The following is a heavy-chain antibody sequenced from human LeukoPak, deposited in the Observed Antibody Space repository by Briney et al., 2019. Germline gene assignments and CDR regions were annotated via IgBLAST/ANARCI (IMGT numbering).Heavy chain of an antibody. V-gene: IGHV5-10-1*01. Sequence: GESLKISCKGSGYSFTSYWISWVRQMPGKGLEWMGRIDPSDSYTNYSPSFQGHVTISADKSNSTAYLQWSSLKASDTAMYYCARHPGGGSGSSSYNWFDPWGQGTLVTVSS. CDR3: ARHPGGGSGSSSYNWFDP. D-gene: IGHD3-10*01. J-gene: IGHJ5*02. CDR1: GYSFTSYW. CDR2: IDPSDSYT.